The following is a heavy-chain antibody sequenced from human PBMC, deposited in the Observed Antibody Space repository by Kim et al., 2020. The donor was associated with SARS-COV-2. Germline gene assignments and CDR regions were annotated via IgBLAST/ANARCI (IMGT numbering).Heavy chain of an antibody. J-gene: IGHJ4*02. CDR3: ARGGSVRHFDWLSRY. D-gene: IGHD3-9*01. Sequence: SLKSRVTISVDTSKNQFSLKLSSVTAADTAVYYCARGGSVRHFDWLSRYWGQGTLVTVSS. V-gene: IGHV4-34*01.